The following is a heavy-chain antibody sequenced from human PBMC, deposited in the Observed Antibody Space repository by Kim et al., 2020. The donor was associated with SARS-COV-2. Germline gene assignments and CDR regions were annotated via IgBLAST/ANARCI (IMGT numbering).Heavy chain of an antibody. CDR2: ISYDGSNK. J-gene: IGHJ6*02. CDR3: AKESGSGSYYAWTYYYYGMDV. D-gene: IGHD3-10*01. Sequence: GGSLRLSCAASGFTFSSYGMHWVRQAPGKGLEWVAVISYDGSNKYYADSVKGRFTISRDNSKNTLYLQMNSLRAEDTAVYYCAKESGSGSYYAWTYYYYGMDVWGRGTTLTVSS. V-gene: IGHV3-30*18. CDR1: GFTFSSYG.